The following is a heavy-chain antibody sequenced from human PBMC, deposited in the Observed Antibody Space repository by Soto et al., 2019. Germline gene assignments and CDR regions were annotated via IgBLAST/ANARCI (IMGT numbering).Heavy chain of an antibody. CDR2: IIPTLGTI. CDR3: AVGLPTGTTIEGFDY. V-gene: IGHV1-69*13. CDR1: GNTFSGSA. J-gene: IGHJ4*02. D-gene: IGHD1-1*01. Sequence: SVKVSCKASGNTFSGSAFSWVRQAPGQGLEWMGGIIPTLGTIDYAQNFQGRVAITADESTATSYMELNSLKSEDTAVYYCAVGLPTGTTIEGFDYWGKGTLVTV.